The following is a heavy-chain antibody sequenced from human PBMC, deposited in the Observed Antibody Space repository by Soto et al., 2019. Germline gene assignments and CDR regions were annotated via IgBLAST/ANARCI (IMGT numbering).Heavy chain of an antibody. J-gene: IGHJ6*02. Sequence: ASVKVSCKASGYTFTSYGISWVRQAPGQGLEWMGWISAYNGNTNYAQKLQGRVTMTTDTSTSTAYMGLRSLRSDDTAVYYCARVRFEYSSSSAPGLDVWGQGTTVTVSS. CDR1: GYTFTSYG. CDR2: ISAYNGNT. CDR3: ARVRFEYSSSSAPGLDV. D-gene: IGHD6-6*01. V-gene: IGHV1-18*01.